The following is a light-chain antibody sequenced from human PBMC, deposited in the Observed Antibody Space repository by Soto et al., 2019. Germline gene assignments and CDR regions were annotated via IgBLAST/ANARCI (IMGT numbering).Light chain of an antibody. CDR2: GAS. V-gene: IGKV1-27*01. Sequence: DIQMTQSPSSLSASVGDRVTITCRASQGISNYLAWYQQKPGKVPKFLIYGASTLQSGVPSRFSGSGSGTEFTLTISSLQPEDGATYYCQKYDSVPWTFGQGTKVEIK. J-gene: IGKJ1*01. CDR1: QGISNY. CDR3: QKYDSVPWT.